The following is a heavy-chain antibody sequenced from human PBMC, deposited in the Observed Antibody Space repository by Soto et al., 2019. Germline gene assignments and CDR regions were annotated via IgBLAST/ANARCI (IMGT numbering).Heavy chain of an antibody. V-gene: IGHV3-33*01. CDR2: IWYDGSNK. Sequence: GGSLRLSCAASGFTFSSYGMHWVRQAPGKGLEWVAVIWYDGSNKYYADSVKGRFTISRDNSKNTLYLQMNSLRAEDTAVYYCARDPGFELAASSYGDYWGQGTLVTVSS. J-gene: IGHJ4*02. CDR3: ARDPGFELAASSYGDY. D-gene: IGHD2-15*01. CDR1: GFTFSSYG.